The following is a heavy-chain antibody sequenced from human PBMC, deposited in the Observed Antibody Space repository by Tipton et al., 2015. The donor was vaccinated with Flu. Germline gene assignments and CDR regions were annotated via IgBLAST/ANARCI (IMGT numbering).Heavy chain of an antibody. CDR2: IIGSGAST. Sequence: CAASGFTFSSYVMSWVRQAPGKGLEWVSTIIGSGASTYYADSVKDRFTISRDNSKNTLYLQVNSLRAEDTALYYCAKDQVPSYSGSYFPMGFDYWGQGTLVTVSS. D-gene: IGHD1-26*01. V-gene: IGHV3-23*01. CDR1: GFTFSSYV. CDR3: AKDQVPSYSGSYFPMGFDY. J-gene: IGHJ4*02.